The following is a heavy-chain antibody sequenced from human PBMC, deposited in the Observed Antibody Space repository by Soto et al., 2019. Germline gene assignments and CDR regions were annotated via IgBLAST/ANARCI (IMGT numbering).Heavy chain of an antibody. CDR1: GYTFSGYY. D-gene: IGHD2-2*02. Sequence: ASVKVSCKASGYTFSGYYIHWLRQAPGQGLEWMGWINPNSGGTNYAQKFQGRVTVTRDTPTSTAYMELSRLTSDDTAVYYCARFLTEGYCTITGCYTRPLYGMDVWGQGTTVTVS. CDR2: INPNSGGT. CDR3: ARFLTEGYCTITGCYTRPLYGMDV. V-gene: IGHV1-2*02. J-gene: IGHJ6*02.